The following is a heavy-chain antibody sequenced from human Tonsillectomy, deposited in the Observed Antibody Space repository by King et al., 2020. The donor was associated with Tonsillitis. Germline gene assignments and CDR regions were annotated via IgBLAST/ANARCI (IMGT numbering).Heavy chain of an antibody. Sequence: VQLVESGGGVVQPGRSLRLSCAASGFTFSSYAMHWVRQAPGKGLEWVAVISYDGSNKYYADSVKGRFTISRDNSKNTLYLQMNSLRAEDTAVYYCARGEGGRGSSWYYDYYYYGMDVWGQGTTVTVSS. CDR3: ARGEGGRGSSWYYDYYYYGMDV. CDR1: GFTFSSYA. CDR2: ISYDGSNK. V-gene: IGHV3-30*04. J-gene: IGHJ6*02. D-gene: IGHD6-13*01.